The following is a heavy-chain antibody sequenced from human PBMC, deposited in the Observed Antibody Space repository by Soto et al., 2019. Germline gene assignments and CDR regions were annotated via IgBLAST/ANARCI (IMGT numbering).Heavy chain of an antibody. Sequence: SETLSLSCAVYGGSFSGYYWSWIRQPPGKGLEWIGEINHSGSTNYNPSLKSRVTISVDTSKNQFSLKLSSVTAADTAVYYFAIAPLDGGYSNFYGMDVWGQGTTVTVSS. D-gene: IGHD4-4*01. J-gene: IGHJ6*02. V-gene: IGHV4-34*01. CDR2: INHSGST. CDR1: GGSFSGYY. CDR3: AIAPLDGGYSNFYGMDV.